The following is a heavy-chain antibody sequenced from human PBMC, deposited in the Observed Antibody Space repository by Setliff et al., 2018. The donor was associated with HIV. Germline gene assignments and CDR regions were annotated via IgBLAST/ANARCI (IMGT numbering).Heavy chain of an antibody. CDR3: ARSLLLHYYDSSGYSIDAFDI. CDR2: VSSSSSYT. J-gene: IGHJ3*02. Sequence: PGGSLRLSCAASGFTFSDYYMSWIRQAPGKGLEWVSRVSSSSSYTNYADSVKGRFTISRDNAKTSLYLQMNSLRAEDTAVYYCARSLLLHYYDSSGYSIDAFDIWGQGTMVT. V-gene: IGHV3-11*03. CDR1: GFTFSDYY. D-gene: IGHD3-22*01.